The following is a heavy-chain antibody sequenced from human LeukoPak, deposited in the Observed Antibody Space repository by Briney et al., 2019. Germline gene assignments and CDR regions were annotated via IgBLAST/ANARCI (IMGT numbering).Heavy chain of an antibody. V-gene: IGHV3-21*04. Sequence: GGSLRLSCAASGFTFSSYSMNWVRQAPGKGLEWVSSISSSSSYIYYADSVKGRFTISRDNAKNSLYLQMNSLRAEDTAVYYCAKPRLGTHYFDAFDIWGQGTMVTVSS. J-gene: IGHJ3*02. D-gene: IGHD4-23*01. CDR2: ISSSSSYI. CDR1: GFTFSSYS. CDR3: AKPRLGTHYFDAFDI.